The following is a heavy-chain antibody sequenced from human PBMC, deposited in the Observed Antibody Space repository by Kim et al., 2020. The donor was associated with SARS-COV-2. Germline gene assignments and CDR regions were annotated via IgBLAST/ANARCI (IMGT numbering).Heavy chain of an antibody. V-gene: IGHV4-59*01. J-gene: IGHJ2*01. D-gene: IGHD3-22*01. Sequence: SETLSLTCTVSGGSISSYYWSWIRQPPGKGLEWIGYIYNSGNTNYNPSLKSRVTISVDTSKNQFSLRLSSVTAADTAVYYCARVLEFSTYYYDSSGPAPYWYFGLWGRGILVTVSS. CDR2: IYNSGNT. CDR1: GGSISSYY. CDR3: ARVLEFSTYYYDSSGPAPYWYFGL.